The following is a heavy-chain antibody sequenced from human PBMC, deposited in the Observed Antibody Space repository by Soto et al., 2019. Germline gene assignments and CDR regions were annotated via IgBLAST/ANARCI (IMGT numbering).Heavy chain of an antibody. CDR3: AKDTVAAAGPAMDV. CDR1: GFTFDDYA. D-gene: IGHD6-13*01. J-gene: IGHJ6*02. V-gene: IGHV3-9*01. CDR2: ISWNSGSI. Sequence: GGSLRLSCAASGFTFDDYAMHWVRQAPGKGLEWVSGISWNSGSIGYADSVKGRFTISRDNAKNSLYLQMNSLRAEDTALYYCAKDTVAAAGPAMDVWGQGTTVTAP.